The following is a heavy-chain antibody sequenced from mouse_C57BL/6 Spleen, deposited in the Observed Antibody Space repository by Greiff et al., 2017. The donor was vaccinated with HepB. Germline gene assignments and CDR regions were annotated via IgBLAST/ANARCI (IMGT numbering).Heavy chain of an antibody. V-gene: IGHV14-4*01. CDR1: GFNIKDDY. CDR2: IDPENGDT. CDR3: TEGAYGNYPFAY. J-gene: IGHJ3*01. Sequence: LVESGAELVRPGASVKLSCTASGFNIKDDYMHWVKQRPEQGLEWIGWIDPENGDTEYASKFQGKATITADTSSNTAYLQLSSLTSEDTAVYYCTEGAYGNYPFAYWGQGTLVTVSA. D-gene: IGHD2-1*01.